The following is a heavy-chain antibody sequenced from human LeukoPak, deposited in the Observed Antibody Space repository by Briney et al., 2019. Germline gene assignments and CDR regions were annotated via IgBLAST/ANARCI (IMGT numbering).Heavy chain of an antibody. Sequence: GGSLRLSCAASGFTFSSYAMSWVRQAPGKGLEWVSAISGSGGSTYYPGSVKGRFTISRENAKNSLYLQMNSLRAGDTAVYYCARGRGVSSGWYFDYWGQGTLVTVSS. CDR3: ARGRGVSSGWYFDY. D-gene: IGHD6-19*01. J-gene: IGHJ4*02. V-gene: IGHV3-23*01. CDR2: ISGSGGST. CDR1: GFTFSSYA.